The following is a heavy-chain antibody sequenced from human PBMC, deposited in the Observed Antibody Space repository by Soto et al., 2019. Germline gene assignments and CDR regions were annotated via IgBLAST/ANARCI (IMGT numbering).Heavy chain of an antibody. CDR2: INHSGST. J-gene: IGHJ4*02. CDR1: GFTINNAW. Sequence: PGGSLRLSCAASGFTINNAWMSWVRQAPGKGLEWIGEINHSGSTNYNPSLKSRVTISVDTSKNQFSLKLSSVTAADTAVYYCASRKRGLLWFGELLSFDYWGQGTLVTVSS. V-gene: IGHV4-4*02. D-gene: IGHD3-10*01. CDR3: ASRKRGLLWFGELLSFDY.